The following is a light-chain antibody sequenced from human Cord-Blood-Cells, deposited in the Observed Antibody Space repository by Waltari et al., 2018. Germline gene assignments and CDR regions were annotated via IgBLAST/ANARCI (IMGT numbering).Light chain of an antibody. Sequence: QSALTQPASVSGSPGQSLTISSTGTSSDVGGYNYVSWYQHHPGKAPKIMIYDVSNRPSGVSNRFSGAKSCNTAALTIFGRQAEDEADYYCSSYTSSSTHYVFGTGTKVTVL. CDR2: DVS. CDR1: SSDVGGYNY. V-gene: IGLV2-14*03. CDR3: SSYTSSSTHYV. J-gene: IGLJ1*01.